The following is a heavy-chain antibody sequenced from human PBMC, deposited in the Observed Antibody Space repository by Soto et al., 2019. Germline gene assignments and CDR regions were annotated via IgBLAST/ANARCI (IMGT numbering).Heavy chain of an antibody. CDR1: GYTFSDYY. J-gene: IGHJ4*02. D-gene: IGHD3-3*01. CDR2: IDTSSTKI. V-gene: IGHV3-11*01. Sequence: GSLRLSCAASGYTFSDYYLSWIRQAPGKGLEWISYIDTSSTKIYYADSVRGRFTISRDNGKNSLFLEMNNLRVEDTAVYFCASHYDLWTGYLSPVEDWGRGTLVTVSS. CDR3: ASHYDLWTGYLSPVED.